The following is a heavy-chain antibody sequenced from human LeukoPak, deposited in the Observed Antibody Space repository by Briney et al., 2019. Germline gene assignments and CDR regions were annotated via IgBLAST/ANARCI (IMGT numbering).Heavy chain of an antibody. CDR3: ARDNVSSWYSPSYYYGMDV. Sequence: SETLSLICAVSGYSISSGYYWGWIRQPPGKGLEWIGSIYHSGSTYYNPSLKSRVTISVDTSKNQFSLKLSSVTAADTAVYYCARDNVSSWYSPSYYYGMDVWGKGTTVTVSS. D-gene: IGHD6-13*01. CDR2: IYHSGST. J-gene: IGHJ6*04. CDR1: GYSISSGYY. V-gene: IGHV4-38-2*01.